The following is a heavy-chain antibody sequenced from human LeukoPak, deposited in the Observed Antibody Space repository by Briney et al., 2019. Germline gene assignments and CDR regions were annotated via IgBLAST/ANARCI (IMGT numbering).Heavy chain of an antibody. D-gene: IGHD3-16*01. V-gene: IGHV4-61*02. CDR3: ASYYDYVWGIELNGVWYYMDV. CDR2: TYATGNT. J-gene: IGHJ6*03. CDR1: GDSITSGRYF. Sequence: SETLSLTCTVSGDSITSGRYFWTWIRQPAGKGLEWIARTYATGNTNYHPSLESRVTISVDTSKNQFSLKLSSVTAADTAVYYCASYYDYVWGIELNGVWYYMDVWGKGTTVTVSS.